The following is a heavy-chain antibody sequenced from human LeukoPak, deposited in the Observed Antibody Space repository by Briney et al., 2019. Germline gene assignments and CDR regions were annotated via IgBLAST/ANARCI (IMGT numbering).Heavy chain of an antibody. V-gene: IGHV1-2*02. CDR1: GYTFTGYY. D-gene: IGHD6-19*01. J-gene: IGHJ4*02. Sequence: ASVKVSCKASGYTFTGYYMHWVRQAPGQGLEWMGWINPNSGGTNYAQKFQGRVTMTRDTSISTAYMELSRLRSDDTAVYYCARDXWLGYYFDYWGQGTLVTVSS. CDR3: ARDXWLGYYFDY. CDR2: INPNSGGT.